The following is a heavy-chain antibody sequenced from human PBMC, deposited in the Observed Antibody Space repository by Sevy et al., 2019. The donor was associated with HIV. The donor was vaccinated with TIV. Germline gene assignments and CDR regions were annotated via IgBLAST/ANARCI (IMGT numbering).Heavy chain of an antibody. CDR3: ARDFSYYGSGSYHWFDP. Sequence: SETLSLTCTVSGGSISSYYWSWIRQPPGKGLEWIGYIYYSGSTNYNPSLKSRVNISVDTSKNQFSLKLSSVTAADTAVYYCARDFSYYGSGSYHWFDPWGQGTLVTVSS. CDR2: IYYSGST. V-gene: IGHV4-59*01. CDR1: GGSISSYY. J-gene: IGHJ5*02. D-gene: IGHD3-10*01.